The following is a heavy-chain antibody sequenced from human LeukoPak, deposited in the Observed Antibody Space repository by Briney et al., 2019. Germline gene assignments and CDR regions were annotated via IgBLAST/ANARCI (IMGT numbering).Heavy chain of an antibody. J-gene: IGHJ4*02. V-gene: IGHV3-74*01. CDR2: LNSDGTTI. CDR3: VRGAGGPRNYVLDY. D-gene: IGHD3-10*02. CDR1: GFTFSSYW. Sequence: GGSLRLSCAASGFTFSSYWMHWVRQVPGKGLVWVSRLNSDGTTINYADSVKGRFTISRDNAKNTVYLQMSGLRDDDTALYFCVRGAGGPRNYVLDYWGQGALVTVSS.